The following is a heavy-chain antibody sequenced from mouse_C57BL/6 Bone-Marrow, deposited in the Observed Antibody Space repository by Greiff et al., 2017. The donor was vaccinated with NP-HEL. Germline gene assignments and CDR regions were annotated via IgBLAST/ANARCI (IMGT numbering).Heavy chain of an antibody. CDR2: ISYSGST. CDR3: ARGAYGSPAWFAY. J-gene: IGHJ3*01. D-gene: IGHD1-1*01. CDR1: GYSITSGYD. V-gene: IGHV3-1*01. Sequence: EVQLQESGPGMVKPSQSLSLTCTVTGYSITSGYDWHWIRHFPGNKLEWMGYISYSGSTNYNPSLKSRISITHDTSKNHFFLKLNSVTTEDTATYYCARGAYGSPAWFAYWGQGTLVTVSA.